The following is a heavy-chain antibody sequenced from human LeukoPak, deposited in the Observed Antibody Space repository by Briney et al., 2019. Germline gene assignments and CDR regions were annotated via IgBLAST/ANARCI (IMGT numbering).Heavy chain of an antibody. D-gene: IGHD3-3*01. J-gene: IGHJ5*02. CDR3: ARGARITIFGVVRIGNDWFDP. V-gene: IGHV3-30*01. Sequence: DSVKGRFTISRDNSKNTLYLQMNSLRAEDTAVYYCARGARITIFGVVRIGNDWFDPWGQGTLVTVSS.